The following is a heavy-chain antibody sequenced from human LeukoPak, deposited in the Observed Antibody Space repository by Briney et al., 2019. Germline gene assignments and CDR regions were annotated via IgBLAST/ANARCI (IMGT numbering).Heavy chain of an antibody. CDR2: VYYDGST. V-gene: IGHV4-59*08. Sequence: PSETLSLTCTVSGHSITSYHWPWIRQSPGRGLEWIGYVYYDGSTQYNPSLKSRVTISLDTSSKQFSLKLTSVTAADTAIYYCATYTRRCSGGTCYSIDYWGQGTLVTVSS. CDR3: ATYTRRCSGGTCYSIDY. CDR1: GHSITSYH. J-gene: IGHJ4*02. D-gene: IGHD2-15*01.